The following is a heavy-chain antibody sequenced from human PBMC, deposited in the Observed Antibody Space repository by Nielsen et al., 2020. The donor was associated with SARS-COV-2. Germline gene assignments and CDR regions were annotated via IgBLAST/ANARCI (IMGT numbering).Heavy chain of an antibody. CDR3: ARDRLLNYPLDY. CDR1: GYTFTDYY. Sequence: ASVKVSCKASGYTFTDYYIHWVRQAPGQGLQWMGWISAKSGDTNYAQKFQGRVTMTTDTSTTTVYMELRSLRFDDTAVYYCARDRLLNYPLDYWGQGTLVTVSS. J-gene: IGHJ4*02. CDR2: ISAKSGDT. V-gene: IGHV1-18*04. D-gene: IGHD3-22*01.